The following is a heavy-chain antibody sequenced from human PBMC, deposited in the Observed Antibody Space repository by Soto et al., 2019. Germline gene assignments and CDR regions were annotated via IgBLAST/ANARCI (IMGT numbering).Heavy chain of an antibody. CDR3: AGAHIRDYGDYDDYV. J-gene: IGHJ1*01. D-gene: IGHD4-17*01. CDR2: IIPILGIA. V-gene: IGHV1-69*02. CDR1: GGTFSSYT. Sequence: QVQLVQSGAEVKKPGSSVKVSCKASGGTFSSYTISWVRQAPGQGLEWMGRIIPILGIANYAQTFQCRVTLNADKSTSTAYMELSSLRSEDTAVYYCAGAHIRDYGDYDDYVWGQGTLVTVSS.